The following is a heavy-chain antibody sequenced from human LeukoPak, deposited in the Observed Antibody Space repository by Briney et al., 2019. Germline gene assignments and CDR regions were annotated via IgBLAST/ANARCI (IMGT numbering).Heavy chain of an antibody. Sequence: MPGGSLRLSCAASGFTFSDSYMTWVRQAPGKGVEWVAYISGSGHDINYSDSVKGRFTICRDNAKNSLYLQMNSLRAEDTAVYYCAELGITMIGGVWGKGTTDTISS. J-gene: IGHJ6*04. CDR2: ISGSGHDI. CDR1: GFTFSDSY. V-gene: IGHV3-11*06. CDR3: AELGITMIGGV. D-gene: IGHD3-10*02.